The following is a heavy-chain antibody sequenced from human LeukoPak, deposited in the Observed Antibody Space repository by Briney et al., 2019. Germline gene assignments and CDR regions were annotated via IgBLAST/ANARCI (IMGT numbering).Heavy chain of an antibody. CDR1: GYTFTSYY. J-gene: IGHJ3*02. Sequence: ASVKVSCKASGYTFTSYYMHWVRQAPGQGLEWMGWISAYNGNTNYAQKLQGRVTMTTDTSTSTAYMELRSLRSDDTAVYYCAFQFGPAFDIWGQGTMVTVSS. CDR3: AFQFGPAFDI. CDR2: ISAYNGNT. D-gene: IGHD3-10*01. V-gene: IGHV1-18*04.